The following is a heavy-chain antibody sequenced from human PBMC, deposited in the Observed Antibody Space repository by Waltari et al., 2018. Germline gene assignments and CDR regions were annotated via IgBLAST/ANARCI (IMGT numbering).Heavy chain of an antibody. CDR2: INHSGST. J-gene: IGHJ6*02. V-gene: IGHV4-34*01. CDR3: AIYDFWSGYYPYYYYGMDV. D-gene: IGHD3-3*01. Sequence: QVQLQQWGAGLLKPSETLSLTCAVYGGSFSGYYWSWFRQTPGTGLEWIGEINHSGSTNYNPSLKSRVTISVDTSKNQFSLKLSSVTAADTAVYYCAIYDFWSGYYPYYYYGMDVWGQGTTVTVSS. CDR1: GGSFSGYY.